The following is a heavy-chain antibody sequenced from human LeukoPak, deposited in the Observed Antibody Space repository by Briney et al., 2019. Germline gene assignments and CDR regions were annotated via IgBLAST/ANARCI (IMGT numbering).Heavy chain of an antibody. CDR1: GGSISSSSYY. Sequence: SETLSLTCTVSGGSISSSSYYWGWIRQPPGKGLEWIGSIYYSGSTYYNPSLKSRVTISVDTSKNQFSLKLSSVTAADTAVYYCARVDSDIVATAFDYWGQGTLVTVSS. V-gene: IGHV4-39*07. CDR3: ARVDSDIVATAFDY. D-gene: IGHD5-12*01. J-gene: IGHJ4*02. CDR2: IYYSGST.